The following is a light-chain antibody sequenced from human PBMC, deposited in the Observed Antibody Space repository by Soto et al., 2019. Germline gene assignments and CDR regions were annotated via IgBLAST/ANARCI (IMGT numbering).Light chain of an antibody. Sequence: DIVLTQSPGTLSLSPGERATLSCRASQSVSSSYLAWYQQKPGQAPRLLIYGASNRATGIPDRFSGSGSGTDFTLTISRLEPEDLAVYYCQQYGNSPQTFGQGTKVEIK. CDR1: QSVSSSY. J-gene: IGKJ1*01. CDR3: QQYGNSPQT. V-gene: IGKV3-20*01. CDR2: GAS.